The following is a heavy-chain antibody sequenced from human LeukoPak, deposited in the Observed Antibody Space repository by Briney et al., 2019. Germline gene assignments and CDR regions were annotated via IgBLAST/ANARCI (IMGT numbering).Heavy chain of an antibody. CDR3: ARGGVPYRSGWYTSSFDY. D-gene: IGHD6-19*01. CDR1: GYTFTSYD. V-gene: IGHV1-8*01. CDR2: MNPNSGNT. J-gene: IGHJ4*02. Sequence: ASVKVSCKASGYTFTSYDINWVRQATGQGLEWMGWMNPNSGNTGYAQKFQGRVTMTRNTSISTAYMELSSLRSEDTAVYYCARGGVPYRSGWYTSSFDYWGQGTLVTVSS.